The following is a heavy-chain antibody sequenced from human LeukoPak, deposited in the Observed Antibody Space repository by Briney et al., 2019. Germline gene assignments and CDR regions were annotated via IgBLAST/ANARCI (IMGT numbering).Heavy chain of an antibody. J-gene: IGHJ4*02. Sequence: PSETLSLTCAVYGGSISSGGYSWSWIRQPPGKGLEWIGYIYHSGSTYYNPSLKSRVTISVDRSKNQFSLQLSSVTAADTAVYYCASSYSSSWAGFDYWGQGTLVTVSS. CDR2: IYHSGST. CDR3: ASSYSSSWAGFDY. CDR1: GGSISSGGYS. D-gene: IGHD6-13*01. V-gene: IGHV4-30-2*01.